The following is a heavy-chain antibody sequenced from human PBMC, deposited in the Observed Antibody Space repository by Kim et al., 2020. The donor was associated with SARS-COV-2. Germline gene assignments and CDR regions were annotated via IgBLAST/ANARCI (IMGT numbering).Heavy chain of an antibody. CDR1: GFTFSNYG. D-gene: IGHD1-26*01. V-gene: IGHV3-30*18. Sequence: GGSLRLSCAASGFTFSNYGMNWVRQAPGKGLEWVAGISFDGDNRYSADSVKGRITISRDNSRNTMYLQMNSLRVEDTAVYYCANGRYYSDYSGIHAEFDYWGQGTLVTVSS. CDR2: ISFDGDNR. CDR3: ANGRYYSDYSGIHAEFDY. J-gene: IGHJ4*02.